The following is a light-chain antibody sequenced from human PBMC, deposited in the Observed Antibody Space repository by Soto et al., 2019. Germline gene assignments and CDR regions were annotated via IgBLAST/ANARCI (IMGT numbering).Light chain of an antibody. CDR2: VAS. V-gene: IGKV3-20*01. CDR3: MQYVRSGT. Sequence: VVALSPATLSLSSGERATPSCRASQSVGRNYLAWYQQRPGQSPNLLIYVASNRATGIPDRFSGSGSGTDFTLTISRMEPEDFAVYYCMQYVRSGTFGQGTKVDIK. CDR1: QSVGRNY. J-gene: IGKJ1*01.